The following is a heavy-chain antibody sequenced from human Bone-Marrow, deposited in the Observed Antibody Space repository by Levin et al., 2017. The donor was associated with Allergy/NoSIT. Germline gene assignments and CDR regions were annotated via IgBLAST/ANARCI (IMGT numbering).Heavy chain of an antibody. V-gene: IGHV5-51*01. CDR3: ARGNYNFWSGNYHSFDF. Sequence: GESLKISCRASGYTFTNHWIGWVRQVPGKGLEWMGIVYPTDSSATYGPSFQGDVTMSVDKSINTAYLEWSSLQASDSATYYCARGNYNFWSGNYHSFDFWGQGTLLSVSS. D-gene: IGHD3-3*01. CDR2: VYPTDSSA. J-gene: IGHJ4*02. CDR1: GYTFTNHW.